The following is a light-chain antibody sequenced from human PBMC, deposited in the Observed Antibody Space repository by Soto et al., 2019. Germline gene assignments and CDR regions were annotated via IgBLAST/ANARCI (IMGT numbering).Light chain of an antibody. CDR3: QQRSNWTWT. CDR2: DAS. Sequence: EIVMTQSPATLSVSPGERATLSCRASQNIISNLAWYQQKPGQAPRLLIYDASNRATGIPARFSGSGSGTDFTLTISSLEPEDFAVYYCQQRSNWTWTFGQGTKVDIK. V-gene: IGKV3-11*01. J-gene: IGKJ1*01. CDR1: QNIISN.